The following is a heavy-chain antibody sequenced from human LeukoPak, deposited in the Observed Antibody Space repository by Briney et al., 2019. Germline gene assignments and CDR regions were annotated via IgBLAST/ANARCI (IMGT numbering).Heavy chain of an antibody. J-gene: IGHJ4*02. D-gene: IGHD1-26*01. V-gene: IGHV3-48*01. CDR3: TRDLGATAY. CDR1: GFTFSSYS. Sequence: GGSLRLSCAASGFTFSSYSMNWVRQAPGKGLEWVSYISYSSTTIYYADSVKGRFTISRDNAKNSLYLQMHSLRAEDTAVYYCTRDLGATAYFGQGTLVTVSS. CDR2: ISYSSTTI.